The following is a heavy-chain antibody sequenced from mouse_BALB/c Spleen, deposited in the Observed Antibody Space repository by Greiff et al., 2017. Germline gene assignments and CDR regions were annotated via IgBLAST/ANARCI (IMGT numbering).Heavy chain of an antibody. J-gene: IGHJ3*01. V-gene: IGHV1-80*01. D-gene: IGHD2-3*01. CDR2: IYPGDGDT. CDR3: ASPYDGPWFAY. Sequence: VQLQQSGAELVRPGSSVKISCKASGYAFRSYWMNWVKQRPGQGLEWIGQIYPGDGDTNYNGKFKGKATLTADKSSSTAYMQLSSLTSEDSAVYFCASPYDGPWFAYWGQGTLVTVSA. CDR1: GYAFRSYW.